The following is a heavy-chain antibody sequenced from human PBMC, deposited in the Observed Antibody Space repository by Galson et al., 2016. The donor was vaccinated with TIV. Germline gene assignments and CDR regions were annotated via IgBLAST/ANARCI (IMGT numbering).Heavy chain of an antibody. D-gene: IGHD2-2*03. J-gene: IGHJ6*02. CDR1: GYTFSDYH. CDR2: INPNSGGT. V-gene: IGHV1-2*05. Sequence: SVKVSCKASGYTFSDYHMHWVRQAPGQGLEWMGRINPNSGGTEYAQKFQDRVTMTRDTSISTAYMEVSRLRSDDSVIYYCARERGPGYCSSTRCYGYYGMDVWGQAPTVTVSS. CDR3: ARERGPGYCSSTRCYGYYGMDV.